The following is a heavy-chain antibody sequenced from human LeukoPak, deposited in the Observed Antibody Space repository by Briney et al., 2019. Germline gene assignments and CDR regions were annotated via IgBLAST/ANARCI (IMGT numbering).Heavy chain of an antibody. CDR2: TYYRSKWYN. J-gene: IGHJ4*02. CDR3: ARNSAIIDF. D-gene: IGHD2-2*02. Sequence: SQTLSLTCTISGDSVSSKSAAWNWIRQSPSRGLEWLGRTYYRSKWYNDYAVSMKGRITISPDTSNNQFSLQLTSVTPEDTAVYYCARNSAIIDFWGQGTLVTVSS. CDR1: GDSVSSKSAA. V-gene: IGHV6-1*01.